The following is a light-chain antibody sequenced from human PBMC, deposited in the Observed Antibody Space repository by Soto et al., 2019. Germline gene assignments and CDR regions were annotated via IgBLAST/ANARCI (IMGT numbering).Light chain of an antibody. Sequence: QSALTQPASVSGSPGQSITISCTGTSSDVGGYNYVSWYQQHPGKAPKLMIYDVSNRPSGVSNRFSGSKSGNTASLTISGLQAEDEDDYYCSSYTSSIVVFGGGTKVTFL. CDR2: DVS. CDR1: SSDVGGYNY. CDR3: SSYTSSIVV. V-gene: IGLV2-14*01. J-gene: IGLJ2*01.